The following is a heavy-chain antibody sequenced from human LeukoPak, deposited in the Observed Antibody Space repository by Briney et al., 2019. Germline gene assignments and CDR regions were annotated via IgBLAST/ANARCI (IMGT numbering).Heavy chain of an antibody. CDR1: GGSIRSSSYF. J-gene: IGHJ4*02. D-gene: IGHD3-3*01. Sequence: SETLSLTCSVSGGSIRSSSYFWAWIRQPPGKGLEWIGNIYYTGSTYSNVPLRSRVAISVDTSKNQFSLRLSSVTAADTAVYYCARLVYGTYDFWSGYPVGYFDYWGQGTLVTVSS. V-gene: IGHV4-39*01. CDR3: ARLVYGTYDFWSGYPVGYFDY. CDR2: IYYTGST.